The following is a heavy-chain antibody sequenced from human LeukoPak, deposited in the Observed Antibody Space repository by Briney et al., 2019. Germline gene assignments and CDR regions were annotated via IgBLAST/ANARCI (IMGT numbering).Heavy chain of an antibody. J-gene: IGHJ4*02. CDR1: GFTFNSYS. D-gene: IGHD6-19*01. CDR3: ASLPWLVRWVYY. Sequence: GGSLRLSCAASGFTFNSYSMGWVRQAPGQGLEWVSAVSGSAYSKYYADSVKGRFTISRDNSKNTLYLQMNSLRAEDTAVYYCASLPWLVRWVYYWGQGTLVTVSS. CDR2: VSGSAYSK. V-gene: IGHV3-23*01.